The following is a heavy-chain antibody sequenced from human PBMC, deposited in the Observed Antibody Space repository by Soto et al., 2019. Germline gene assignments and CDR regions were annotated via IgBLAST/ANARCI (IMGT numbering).Heavy chain of an antibody. D-gene: IGHD1-7*01. CDR1: GASVNTGDHY. Sequence: SETLSLTCTVSGASVNTGDHYWSFIRQPPGKGLEWLGYIFYSGDTYYNPSLKSRATISLNTSRNQFSLTLTSVTDADTAVFYCVGTGTPDDFWCQGTLVTVFS. V-gene: IGHV4-30-4*01. CDR2: IFYSGDT. J-gene: IGHJ1*01. CDR3: VGTGTPDDF.